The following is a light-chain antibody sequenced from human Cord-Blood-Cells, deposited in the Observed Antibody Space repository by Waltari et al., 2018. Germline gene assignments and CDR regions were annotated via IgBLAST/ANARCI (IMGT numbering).Light chain of an antibody. V-gene: IGKV1-5*01. CDR2: DAS. J-gene: IGKJ1*01. CDR3: QQYNSYSPT. Sequence: DIQMTQSPSPRPASVGDRVTITCLPSKSISSWLAWYQQKPGKAPKLLIYDASSLESGVPSRFSGSGSGTEFTLTISSLQPDDFATYYCQQYNSYSPTFGQGTKVEIK. CDR1: KSISSW.